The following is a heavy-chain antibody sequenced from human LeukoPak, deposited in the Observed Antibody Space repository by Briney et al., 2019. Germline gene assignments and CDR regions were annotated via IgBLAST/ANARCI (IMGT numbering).Heavy chain of an antibody. D-gene: IGHD6-19*01. CDR3: ARDGVAGTYYFDF. CDR2: ISPSGDST. CDR1: GYTFTKYY. Sequence: GASVKVSCKASGYTFTKYYMHWVRQAPGQVLEWMGMISPSGDSTSYPQKFQGRVTLTRDTSTSTVYMELSSLRSEDTALYFCARDGVAGTYYFDFWGQGTLVTVSS. V-gene: IGHV1-46*01. J-gene: IGHJ4*02.